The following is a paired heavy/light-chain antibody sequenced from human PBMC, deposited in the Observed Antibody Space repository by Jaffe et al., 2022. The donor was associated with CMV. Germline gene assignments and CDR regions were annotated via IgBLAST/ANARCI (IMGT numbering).Light chain of an antibody. J-gene: IGLJ1*01. CDR1: SSDVGGYKY. CDR2: EVS. CDR3: SSYAGSNNYV. V-gene: IGLV2-8*01. Sequence: QSALTQPPSASGSPGQSVTISCTGTSSDVGGYKYVSWYQQHPGKAPKLMIYEVSERPSGVPDRFSGSKSGNTASLTVSGLQAEDEADYYCSSYAGSNNYVFGTGTKVTVL.
Heavy chain of an antibody. CDR1: GFTVSGNY. Sequence: EVQLVETGGGLIQPGGSLRLSCAASGFTVSGNYMSWVRQAPGKGLEWVSVIYSGGSTYYADSVKGRFTISRDNSKNTLYLQMNSLRVEDTAVYYCARDGSTSVYDCYFDLWGRGTLVTVSS. V-gene: IGHV3-53*02. CDR3: ARDGSTSVYDCYFDL. CDR2: IYSGGST. D-gene: IGHD2-2*01. J-gene: IGHJ2*01.